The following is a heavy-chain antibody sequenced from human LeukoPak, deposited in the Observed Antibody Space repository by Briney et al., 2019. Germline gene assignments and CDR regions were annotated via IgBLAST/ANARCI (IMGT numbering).Heavy chain of an antibody. CDR1: GVAFSSYA. CDR2: ISWNSGSI. Sequence: PGGSLRLSCAASGVAFSSYAMSWVRQAPGKGLEWVSGISWNSGSIGYADSVKGRFTISRDNAKNSLYLQMNSLGAEDTALYYCAKGGFGELLISSGFDYWGQGTLVTVSS. CDR3: AKGGFGELLISSGFDY. D-gene: IGHD3-10*01. J-gene: IGHJ4*02. V-gene: IGHV3-9*01.